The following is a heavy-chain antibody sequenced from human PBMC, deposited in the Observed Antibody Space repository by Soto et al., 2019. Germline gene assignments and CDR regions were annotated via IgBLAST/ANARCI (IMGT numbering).Heavy chain of an antibody. J-gene: IGHJ6*02. CDR1: GGSISSDAYS. CDR2: MSHRGIP. Sequence: LSLTCAVSGGSISSDAYSWSWIRQPPGKGLEWVGYMSHRGIPYYNPSLKSRVTISVGRSKNQFSLKLTSVTAADTAVYYCARAPYSTNYYYYGIDVWGQGTTVTVSS. V-gene: IGHV4-30-2*01. CDR3: ARAPYSTNYYYYGIDV. D-gene: IGHD2-2*01.